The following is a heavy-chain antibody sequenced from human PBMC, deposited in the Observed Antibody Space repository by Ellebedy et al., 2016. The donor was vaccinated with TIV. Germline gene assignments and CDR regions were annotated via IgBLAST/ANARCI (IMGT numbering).Heavy chain of an antibody. V-gene: IGHV4-39*01. CDR1: GGSVSTTRYY. J-gene: IGHJ4*02. CDR3: ARIDPWQPIDD. Sequence: MPSETLSLTCGVSGGSVSTTRYYWAWIRPPPGRGLEWIGSVYYSGSPYYNPSFKSRVTLSADTSKNQFSLNLRTVSAADTALYYCARIDPWQPIDDWGQGILVTVSS. D-gene: IGHD2-21*01. CDR2: VYYSGSP.